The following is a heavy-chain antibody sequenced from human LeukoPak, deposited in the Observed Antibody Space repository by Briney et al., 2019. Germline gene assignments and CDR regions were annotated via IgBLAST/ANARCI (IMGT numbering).Heavy chain of an antibody. D-gene: IGHD6-13*01. CDR2: ISAYNGNT. CDR3: ATDQSVRLLQTSSTYFKHVFAI. Sequence: ASVKVSCTPSGYTFTNYGISWVRQAPGLGLEWMGWISAYNGNTNYAQKVQGRVTMTTDTSTSTAYMELRSLRFDDTAVYYCATDQSVRLLQTSSTYFKHVFAIWGQGSMVTVSS. CDR1: GYTFTNYG. J-gene: IGHJ3*02. V-gene: IGHV1-18*01.